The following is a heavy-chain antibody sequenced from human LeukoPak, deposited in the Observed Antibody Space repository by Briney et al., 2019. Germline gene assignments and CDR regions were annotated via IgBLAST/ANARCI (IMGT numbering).Heavy chain of an antibody. V-gene: IGHV1-8*01. CDR3: ARGPKWTGSYYYFDY. CDR1: GYTFPSYD. J-gene: IGHJ4*02. CDR2: MNPNSGNT. Sequence: ASVKVSCKTSGYTFPSYDINWVRQATGQGLEWMGWMNPNSGNTGYTQKFQGRVTSSRNTSITTAYMNLSSLRSEDTAVYYCARGPKWTGSYYYFDYWGQGTLVTVSS. D-gene: IGHD1-26*01.